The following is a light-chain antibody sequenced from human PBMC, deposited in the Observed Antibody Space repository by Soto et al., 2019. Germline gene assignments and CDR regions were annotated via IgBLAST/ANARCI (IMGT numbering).Light chain of an antibody. Sequence: QSVLTQPPSASGTPGQRVTISCSGSSSNIGGNIVNWYQQLPGTAPKLLIFGNDQRPSWVPDRFSGSKSGTSASLAISGLQSEDEANYYCAAWDDSLNGVVFGAGTKVTVL. CDR3: AAWDDSLNGVV. CDR1: SSNIGGNI. J-gene: IGLJ2*01. CDR2: GND. V-gene: IGLV1-44*01.